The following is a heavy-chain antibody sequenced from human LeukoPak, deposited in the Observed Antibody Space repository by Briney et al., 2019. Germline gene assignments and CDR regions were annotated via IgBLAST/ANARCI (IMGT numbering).Heavy chain of an antibody. CDR1: GFTFSSYA. CDR2: ISAYNGNT. J-gene: IGHJ3*02. Sequence: GASVKLSCKASGFTFSSYAISWVRQAPGQGLEWMGWISAYNGNTNYAQKLQGRFTMTTDTSTNTAYMELRSLRSDDTAVYYCARARRSRFGAVGYAFDIWGQGTMVTVSS. D-gene: IGHD3-10*01. V-gene: IGHV1-18*01. CDR3: ARARRSRFGAVGYAFDI.